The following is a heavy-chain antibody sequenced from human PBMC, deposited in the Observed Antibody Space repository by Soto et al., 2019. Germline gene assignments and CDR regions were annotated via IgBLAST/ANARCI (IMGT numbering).Heavy chain of an antibody. V-gene: IGHV5-51*01. CDR1: GYSFTSYW. J-gene: IGHJ6*02. CDR3: ARPTDYYDSSGYISYGMDV. Sequence: GESLKISCKGSGYSFTSYWIGWVRQMPGKGLEWMGIIYPGDSDTRYSPSFQGQVTISADKSISTAYLQWSSLKASDTAMYYCARPTDYYDSSGYISYGMDVWGQGTTVTVSS. CDR2: IYPGDSDT. D-gene: IGHD3-22*01.